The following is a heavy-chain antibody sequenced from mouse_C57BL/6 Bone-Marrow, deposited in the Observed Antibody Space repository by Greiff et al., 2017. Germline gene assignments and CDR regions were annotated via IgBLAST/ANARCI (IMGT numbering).Heavy chain of an antibody. CDR2: IDPENGDT. D-gene: IGHD2-10*02. V-gene: IGHV14-4*01. CDR1: GFNIKEDY. J-gene: IGHJ2*01. Sequence: VQLQQSGAELVRPGASVKLSCTASGFNIKEDYMHWVKQRPEQGLEWIGWIDPENGDTEYASKFQGKATITADTSSNTAYLQLSSLTSEDTAVYYCTGYGNYYYWGQGTTLTVSS. CDR3: TGYGNYYY.